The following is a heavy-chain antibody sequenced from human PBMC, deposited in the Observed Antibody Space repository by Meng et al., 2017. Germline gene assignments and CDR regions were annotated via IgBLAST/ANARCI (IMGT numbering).Heavy chain of an antibody. CDR1: GGSISSSSYY. V-gene: IGHV4-39*07. CDR3: ARDTPAGTNYYYYGMDV. Sequence: GSLRLSCTVSGGSISSSSYYWGWIRQPPGKGLEWIGSIYYSGSTYYNPSLKSRVTISVDTSKNQFSLKLSSVTAADTAVYYCARDTPAGTNYYYYGMDVWGQGTTVTVSS. D-gene: IGHD6-13*01. CDR2: IYYSGST. J-gene: IGHJ6*02.